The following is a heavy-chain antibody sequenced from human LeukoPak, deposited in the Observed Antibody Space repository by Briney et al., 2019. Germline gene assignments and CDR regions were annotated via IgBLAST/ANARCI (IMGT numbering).Heavy chain of an antibody. V-gene: IGHV3-23*01. Sequence: GGSLRLSCAASGFTFSSSAMSWVRQAPGKGLEWVSAISNNGGYTYYADSVQGRFTISRDNSKSTLCLQMNSLRAEDTAVYYCARDIAVAGLYYYYYGMDVWGQGTTVTVSS. CDR2: ISNNGGYT. J-gene: IGHJ6*02. CDR1: GFTFSSSA. D-gene: IGHD6-19*01. CDR3: ARDIAVAGLYYYYYGMDV.